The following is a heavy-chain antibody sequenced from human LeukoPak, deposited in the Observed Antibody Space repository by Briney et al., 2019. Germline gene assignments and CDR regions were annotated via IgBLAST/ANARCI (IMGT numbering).Heavy chain of an antibody. CDR3: AELGITMIGGV. CDR1: GFTFSSYW. J-gene: IGHJ6*04. V-gene: IGHV3-48*04. D-gene: IGHD3-10*02. Sequence: GGSLRLSCAASGFTFSSYWMTWVRQAPGKGLEWVSYISSSGSTIYYADSVKGRFTISRDNAKNSLYLQMNSLRAEDTAVYYCAELGITMIGGVWGKGTTVTVSS. CDR2: ISSSGSTI.